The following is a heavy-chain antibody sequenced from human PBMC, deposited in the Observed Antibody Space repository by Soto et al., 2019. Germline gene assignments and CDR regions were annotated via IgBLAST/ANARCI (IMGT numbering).Heavy chain of an antibody. CDR2: IKSNTDGGAT. CDR1: GFPFSDAW. CDR3: HTDPSFEAADCSSSSCYRSYWIYI. V-gene: IGHV3-15*01. Sequence: GGSLRLSCAASGFPFSDAWIRWVRQPPGKGLEWVGRIKSNTDGGATDYAAPVKGRFTISRDDSKNTLYLQMNSLTTADTAVYYCHTDPSFEAADCSSSSCYRSYWIYIWDQGTTGTVAS. D-gene: IGHD2-2*01. J-gene: IGHJ6*02.